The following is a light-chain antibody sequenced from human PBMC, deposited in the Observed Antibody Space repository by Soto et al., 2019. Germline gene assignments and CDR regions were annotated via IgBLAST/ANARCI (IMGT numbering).Light chain of an antibody. CDR2: DFT. CDR1: ISDVVTYKY. Sequence: QSVLTQPRSVSGSPGQSFTISFTVTISDVVTYKYVSFYQNQPLTAPKLIIYDFTKLPSLFPYRFSVSNSGDTSSLTISLLQAEDEADYYCSSYAGSYTYVFGTGTKVTVL. CDR3: SSYAGSYTYV. J-gene: IGLJ1*01. V-gene: IGLV2-11*01.